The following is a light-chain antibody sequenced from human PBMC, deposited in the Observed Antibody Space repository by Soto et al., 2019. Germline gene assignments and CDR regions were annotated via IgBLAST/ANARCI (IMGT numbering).Light chain of an antibody. CDR3: CSYAGDSAWV. V-gene: IGLV2-23*01. CDR2: EGS. J-gene: IGLJ3*02. Sequence: QSVLTQPASVSGSPGQSITISCTGTSSDVGSYKFVSWYQQHPGKAPKLMIYEGSKRPSGVSNRLSGSKSGNTASLTISGLQAEDEDDYYCCSYAGDSAWVFGGGTKLTVL. CDR1: SSDVGSYKF.